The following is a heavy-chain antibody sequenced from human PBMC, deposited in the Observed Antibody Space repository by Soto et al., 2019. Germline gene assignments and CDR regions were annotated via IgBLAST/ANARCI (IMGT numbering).Heavy chain of an antibody. CDR3: ARARKATYITGGFGS. V-gene: IGHV4-59*01. D-gene: IGHD3-3*01. CDR2: SSYGGIT. J-gene: IGHJ4*02. CDR1: GGPISDYY. Sequence: PSETLSLTCTVSGGPISDYYWICIRQSPEKGLEYIAYSSYGGITNPNGALTGRFPLTIEPAKNEFSLKSTSHTAAATAVYYCARARKATYITGGFGSWGQGTLVTVSS.